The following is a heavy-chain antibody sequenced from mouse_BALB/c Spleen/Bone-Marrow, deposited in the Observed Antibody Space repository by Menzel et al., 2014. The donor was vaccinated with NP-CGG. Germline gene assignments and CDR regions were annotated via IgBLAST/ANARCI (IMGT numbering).Heavy chain of an antibody. D-gene: IGHD3-1*01. CDR2: IYPGNSDT. CDR1: GYTFSNYW. J-gene: IGHJ2*01. CDR3: TTLARSDFDY. Sequence: EVQLQESGTVLARPGAAVKMSCKASGYTFSNYWVHWVKQRPGQGLEWIGTIYPGNSDTTYNQKFKGKAKLTAVTSTSTAYVELSSLTNEDSAVYYCTTLARSDFDYWGQGTTLTVSS. V-gene: IGHV1-5*01.